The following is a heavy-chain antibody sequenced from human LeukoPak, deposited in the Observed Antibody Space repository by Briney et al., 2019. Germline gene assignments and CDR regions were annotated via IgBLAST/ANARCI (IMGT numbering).Heavy chain of an antibody. D-gene: IGHD3-10*01. CDR2: IWYDGSSK. CDR3: ATDRGVFGSKQGSYFDF. Sequence: QPGGSLRLSCAASGFTFSSYGMHWVRQAPGKGLEWVALIWYDGSSKKHADSVRGRFTISRDDSKNTLYLQMDSLRAEDTAVYYCATDRGVFGSKQGSYFDFWGQGTLVTVSS. V-gene: IGHV3-33*01. CDR1: GFTFSSYG. J-gene: IGHJ4*02.